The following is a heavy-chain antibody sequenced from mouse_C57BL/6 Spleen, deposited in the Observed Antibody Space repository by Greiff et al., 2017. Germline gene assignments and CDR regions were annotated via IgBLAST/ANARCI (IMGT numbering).Heavy chain of an antibody. CDR3: ACCFFDY. Sequence: QVQLQQSGAELVRPGTSVKVSCKASGYAFTNYLIEWVKQRPGQGLEWIGVINPGSGGTNYNGKFKGKATLTADKSSSTAYMQLSSLTSVGSAVYFCACCFFDYWGQGTTLTVSS. CDR2: INPGSGGT. V-gene: IGHV1-54*01. CDR1: GYAFTNYL. J-gene: IGHJ2*01.